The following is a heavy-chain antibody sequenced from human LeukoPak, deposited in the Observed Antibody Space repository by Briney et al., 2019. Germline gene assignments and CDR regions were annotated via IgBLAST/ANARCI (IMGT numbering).Heavy chain of an antibody. J-gene: IGHJ4*02. CDR3: ARALKDILTGYYFDY. Sequence: GGSLRLSCAASGFTFSSYWMSWVRQAPGKGLEWVANIKQDGSEKYYVDSVKGRFTISRDNAKNSLYLQMNSLRAEDTAVYYCARALKDILTGYYFDYWGQGTLVTVSS. V-gene: IGHV3-7*01. CDR2: IKQDGSEK. CDR1: GFTFSSYW. D-gene: IGHD3-9*01.